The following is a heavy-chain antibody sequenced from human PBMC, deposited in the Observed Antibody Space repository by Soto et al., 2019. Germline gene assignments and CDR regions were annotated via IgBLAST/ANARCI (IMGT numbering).Heavy chain of an antibody. V-gene: IGHV1-8*02. CDR1: GYTFTGYY. CDR2: INPNSGNT. J-gene: IGHJ4*02. CDR3: ATETSYGGYAY. Sequence: ASVKVSCKASGYTFTGYYMHWVRQAPGQGLEWMGWINPNSGNTGYAQKFQGRVTMTRNTSISTAYMELSSLRSEDTAVYYCATETSYGGYAYWGRGTLVTVSS. D-gene: IGHD5-12*01.